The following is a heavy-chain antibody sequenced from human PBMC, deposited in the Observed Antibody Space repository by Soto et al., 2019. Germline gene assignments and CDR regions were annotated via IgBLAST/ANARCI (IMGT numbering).Heavy chain of an antibody. CDR3: ARVFNMARGVIQFDY. CDR1: GYTFTSYG. Sequence: GASVKVSCKASGYTFTSYGISWVRQAPGQGLEWMGWISAYNGNTNYAQKLQGRVTMTTDTSTSTAYMELRSLRSDDTAVYYCARVFNMARGVIQFDYWGQGTPVTVSS. V-gene: IGHV1-18*01. CDR2: ISAYNGNT. J-gene: IGHJ4*02. D-gene: IGHD3-10*01.